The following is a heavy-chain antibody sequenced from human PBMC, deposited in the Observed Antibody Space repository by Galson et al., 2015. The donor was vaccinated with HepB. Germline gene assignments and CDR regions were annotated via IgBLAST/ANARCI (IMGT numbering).Heavy chain of an antibody. CDR1: GFTFSSYG. V-gene: IGHV3-30*03. J-gene: IGHJ3*02. CDR3: ARVSGILDASDI. CDR2: ISYDGSNK. Sequence: SLRLSCAASGFTFSSYGMHWVRQAPGKGLEWVAVISYDGSNKYYADSVKGRFTISRDNSKNTLYLQMNSLRAEDTAVYFCARVSGILDASDIWGQGTMVTVSS. D-gene: IGHD3-10*01.